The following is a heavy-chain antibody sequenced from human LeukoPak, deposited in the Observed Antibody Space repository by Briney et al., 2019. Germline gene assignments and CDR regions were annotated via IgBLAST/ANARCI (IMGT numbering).Heavy chain of an antibody. Sequence: SETLSLTCAVYGGSFSGYYWSWIRQPPGKGLERIGEINHSGSTNYDPSLKSRVTISVDTSKNQFSLKLSSVTAADTAVYYCARGYSSGWYGPFDPWGQGTLVTVSS. V-gene: IGHV4-34*01. CDR1: GGSFSGYY. J-gene: IGHJ5*02. CDR2: INHSGST. CDR3: ARGYSSGWYGPFDP. D-gene: IGHD6-19*01.